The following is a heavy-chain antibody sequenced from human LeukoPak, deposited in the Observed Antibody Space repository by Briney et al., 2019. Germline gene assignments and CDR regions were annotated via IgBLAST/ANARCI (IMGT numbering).Heavy chain of an antibody. CDR1: GVSISSYY. Sequence: SETLSLTCTVSGVSISSYYWSWVRQPPGKGLEWLGYIYYSGSTNYNPSLKSRVTISVDTSKNQFSLKLSSVTAADTAVYYCARNAGIDYGDYVVDIWGQGTMVTVSS. V-gene: IGHV4-59*01. CDR3: ARNAGIDYGDYVVDI. J-gene: IGHJ3*02. D-gene: IGHD4-17*01. CDR2: IYYSGST.